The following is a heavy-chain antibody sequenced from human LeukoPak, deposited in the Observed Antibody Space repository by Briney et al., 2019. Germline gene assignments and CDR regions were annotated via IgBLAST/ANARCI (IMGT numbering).Heavy chain of an antibody. CDR1: GFTFSSYG. CDR2: IRYDESKK. J-gene: IGHJ4*02. Sequence: PGGSLRLSCAASGFTFSSYGMHWVRQAPGKGLEWAAFIRYDESKKYYADSVKGRFTISRDNSKNTLYLQMNSLRGEDTAVYYCAAQTPGYWGQGTLVTVSS. CDR3: AAQTPGY. V-gene: IGHV3-30*02.